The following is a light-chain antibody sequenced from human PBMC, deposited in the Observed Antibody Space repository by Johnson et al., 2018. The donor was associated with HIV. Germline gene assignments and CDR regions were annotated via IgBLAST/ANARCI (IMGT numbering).Light chain of an antibody. CDR1: RSNTGRNY. V-gene: IGLV1-51*02. CDR3: GAWDSSMSAHFV. CDR2: ENN. Sequence: QSVLTQPPSVSAAPGQKVTIYCSGSRSNTGRNYASWYQQLPGTAPKLLIYENNKRPSGIPDRFSASKSGTSATLVITGLQTGDEADYYCGAWDSSMSAHFVFGTGTKVTVL. J-gene: IGLJ1*01.